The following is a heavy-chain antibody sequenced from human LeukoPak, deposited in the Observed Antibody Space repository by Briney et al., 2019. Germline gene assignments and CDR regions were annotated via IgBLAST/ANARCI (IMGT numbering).Heavy chain of an antibody. CDR3: ARPLADLDAFDI. CDR2: INPNSGGT. CDR1: GYTFTGYD. Sequence: GASVKVSCKASGYTFTGYDMHWVRQAPGQGLEWMGWINPNSGGTNYAQKFQGRVTMTRDTSISTAYMELSRLRSDDTAVYYCARPLADLDAFDIWGQGTMVTVSS. D-gene: IGHD6-13*01. V-gene: IGHV1-2*02. J-gene: IGHJ3*02.